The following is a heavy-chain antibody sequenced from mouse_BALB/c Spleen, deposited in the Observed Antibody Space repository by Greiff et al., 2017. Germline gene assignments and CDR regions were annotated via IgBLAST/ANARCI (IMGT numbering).Heavy chain of an antibody. V-gene: IGHV3-6*02. CDR1: GYSITSGYY. CDR2: ISYDGSN. Sequence: EVHLVESGPGLVKPSQSLSLTCSVTGYSITSGYYWNWIRQFPGNKLEWMGYISYDGSNNYNPSLKNRISITRDTSKNQFFLKLNSVTTEDTATYYCARGDRAWFAYWGQGTLVTVSA. J-gene: IGHJ3*01. D-gene: IGHD2-14*01. CDR3: ARGDRAWFAY.